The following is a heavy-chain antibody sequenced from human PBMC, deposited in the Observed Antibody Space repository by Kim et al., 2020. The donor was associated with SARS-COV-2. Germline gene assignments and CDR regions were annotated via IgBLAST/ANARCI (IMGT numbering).Heavy chain of an antibody. CDR2: ISYDGSNK. Sequence: GGSLRLSCAASGFTFSSYGMHWVRQAPGKGLEWVAVISYDGSNKYYADSVKGRFTISRDNAKNTLYLQMNSLRAEDTAVYYCAKELIWEQQLPNRYYYYYDGMDVSGTGTTAPGSS. D-gene: IGHD6-13*01. CDR1: GFTFSSYG. J-gene: IGHJ6*01. V-gene: IGHV3-30*18. CDR3: AKELIWEQQLPNRYYYYYDGMDV.